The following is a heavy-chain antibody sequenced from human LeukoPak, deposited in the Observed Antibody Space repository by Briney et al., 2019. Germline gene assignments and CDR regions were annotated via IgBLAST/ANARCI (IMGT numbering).Heavy chain of an antibody. D-gene: IGHD2-8*01. CDR3: TTEEDCTNGVCYLLVY. Sequence: GGSLRLSCAASGFTFSNAWMSWVRQDPGKGLEWVGRIKSKTDGGTTAYAAPVKGRFTISRDDSKNTLYLQMNRLKTEDTAVYYCTTEEDCTNGVCYLLVYWGQGTLVTVSS. CDR2: IKSKTDGGTT. J-gene: IGHJ4*02. CDR1: GFTFSNAW. V-gene: IGHV3-15*01.